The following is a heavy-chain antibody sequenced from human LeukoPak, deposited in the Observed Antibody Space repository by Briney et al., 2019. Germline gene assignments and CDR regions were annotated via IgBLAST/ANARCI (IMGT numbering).Heavy chain of an antibody. Sequence: GASVKVSCTASGYTFTSYGISWVRQAPGQGLEWMGWIGVYTGNTNYAQKLQGRVTMTTDTSRSKVYMHLRSLRSDDTAVYFCARSAAGLGDTFDIWGPGTMVTVSS. CDR2: IGVYTGNT. CDR3: ARSAAGLGDTFDI. J-gene: IGHJ3*02. CDR1: GYTFTSYG. V-gene: IGHV1-18*01. D-gene: IGHD6-13*01.